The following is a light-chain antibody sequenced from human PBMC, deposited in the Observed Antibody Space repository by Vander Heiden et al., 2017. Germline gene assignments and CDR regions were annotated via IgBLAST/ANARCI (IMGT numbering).Light chain of an antibody. CDR1: QSVFHIGSNKNF. CDR3: QQYYNNILT. Sequence: DIVMTQSPDSLTLSLGERAAINCKSSQSVFHIGSNKNFLAWYQQKSGQPPKLLIYWASTRESGVTDRFSGGGSGTDFTLTITNLQPEDVAVYYCQQYYNNILTFGGGTKVEIK. V-gene: IGKV4-1*01. J-gene: IGKJ4*01. CDR2: WAS.